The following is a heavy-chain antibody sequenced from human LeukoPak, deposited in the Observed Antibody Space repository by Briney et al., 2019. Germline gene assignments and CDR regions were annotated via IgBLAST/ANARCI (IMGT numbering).Heavy chain of an antibody. CDR2: ISGSVRST. CDR1: GFTFSSYW. CDR3: AKSKHSLDWFDP. Sequence: GGSLRLSCAASGFTFSSYWMSWVRQAPGKGLEWVSAISGSVRSTYYADFVKGRFTISRDNSKNTVYLQMNSLRAEDTAVYYCAKSKHSLDWFDPWGQGTLVTVSS. D-gene: IGHD2-15*01. J-gene: IGHJ5*02. V-gene: IGHV3-23*01.